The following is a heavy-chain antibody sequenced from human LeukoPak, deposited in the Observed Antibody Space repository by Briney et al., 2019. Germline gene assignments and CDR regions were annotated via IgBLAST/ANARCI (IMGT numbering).Heavy chain of an antibody. V-gene: IGHV1-69*05. CDR1: GGTFSSYA. Sequence: SVKVSCKASGGTFSSYAISWVRQAPGQGLEWMGRIIPIFGTANYAQKFQGRVTITTDESTSTAYMEPSSLRSEDTAVYYCARDLGYCSGGSCSNWFDPWGQGTLVTVSS. J-gene: IGHJ5*02. CDR3: ARDLGYCSGGSCSNWFDP. CDR2: IIPIFGTA. D-gene: IGHD2-15*01.